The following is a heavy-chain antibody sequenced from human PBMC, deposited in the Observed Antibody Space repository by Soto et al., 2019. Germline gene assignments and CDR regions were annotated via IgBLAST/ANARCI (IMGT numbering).Heavy chain of an antibody. CDR1: RYMFSTYD. J-gene: IGHJ5*02. CDR3: ARDHRYNWNDEGWFDP. CDR2: LNPNSGNI. V-gene: IGHV1-8*01. D-gene: IGHD1-20*01. Sequence: QVQLVQSGAEVKKPGASVKVSCKASRYMFSTYDINWVRQAPGQGLEWMGWLNPNSGNIGYAQKFQGRVTMTRNTSIKTAYMESSSLRPDDTAVYYCARDHRYNWNDEGWFDPWGQGTLVSVSS.